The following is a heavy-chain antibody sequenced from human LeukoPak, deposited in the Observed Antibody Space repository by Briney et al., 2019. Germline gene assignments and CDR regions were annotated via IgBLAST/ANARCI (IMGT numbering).Heavy chain of an antibody. CDR3: ARDRACSNGVCSYFDY. V-gene: IGHV4-39*01. J-gene: IGHJ4*02. Sequence: SETLSLTCIVSGGSISSTNSYWGWIRQPPGKGLEWIGCIYYSGSTWYNPSLKSRVTVSADTSKNQFSLKLTSVTAADTAVYCCARDRACSNGVCSYFDYWGQGTVVTVSS. CDR2: IYYSGST. CDR1: GGSISSTNSY. D-gene: IGHD2-8*01.